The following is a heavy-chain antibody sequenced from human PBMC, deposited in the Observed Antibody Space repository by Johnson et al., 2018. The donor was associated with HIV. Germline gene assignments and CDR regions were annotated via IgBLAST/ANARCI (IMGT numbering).Heavy chain of an antibody. CDR1: GFTFDDHG. CDR2: INWNGGRT. CDR3: LRCVGVYGYDECDAFDI. J-gene: IGHJ3*02. D-gene: IGHD5-18*01. V-gene: IGHV3-20*04. Sequence: VQLVESGGGAVRPGGSLRLSCAASGFTFDDHGMSWVRQGSGKGLEWVSGINWNGGRTGYADSVKGRFTISRDKAKKSLYLEMNSLRAEDTALYYCLRCVGVYGYDECDAFDIWGQGTMVTISS.